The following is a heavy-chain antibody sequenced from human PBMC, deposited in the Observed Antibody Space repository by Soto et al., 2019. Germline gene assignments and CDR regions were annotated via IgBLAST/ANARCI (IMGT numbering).Heavy chain of an antibody. CDR3: VRAGTTTFRDWFDP. J-gene: IGHJ5*02. V-gene: IGHV4-4*07. CDR1: GASISGGD. CDR2: IYATGTT. Sequence: TSETLSLTCTVSGASISGGDWSWSRKCAGKGLEWMGRIYATGTTDYNPSLKSRGMMSVDTAKKQFPPTLRSVTAADRAVYHCVRAGTTTFRDWFDPWGPGIPVTVPS. D-gene: IGHD1-1*01.